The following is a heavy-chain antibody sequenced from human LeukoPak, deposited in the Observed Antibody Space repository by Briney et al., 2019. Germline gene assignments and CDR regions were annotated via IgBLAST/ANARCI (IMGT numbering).Heavy chain of an antibody. Sequence: SETLSLTCTVSSGSISSSTYYWGWIRQPPGKGLEWIGDISYNGRTNYTPSHKSRVTISVDTSKNQFSLKLRFVTASDTAVYYCARQDIVATIDYWGQGTLITVSS. CDR2: ISYNGRT. CDR1: SGSISSSTYY. CDR3: ARQDIVATIDY. J-gene: IGHJ4*02. V-gene: IGHV4-39*01. D-gene: IGHD5-12*01.